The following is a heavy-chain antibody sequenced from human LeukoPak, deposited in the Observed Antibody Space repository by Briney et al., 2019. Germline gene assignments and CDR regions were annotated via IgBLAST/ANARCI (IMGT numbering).Heavy chain of an antibody. D-gene: IGHD3-22*01. CDR3: ASAQRPWFFDY. CDR1: GFTFNIYA. CDR2: ITDSGAGT. J-gene: IGHJ4*02. V-gene: IGHV3-23*01. Sequence: PGRSLRLSCVASGFTFNIYAMSWVSQAPGKGLQWVSAITDSGAGTYYADSVKGRFTISRDNSKNTLYLQMNSLRVEDTAFYYCASAQRPWFFDYWGQGTLVTVSS.